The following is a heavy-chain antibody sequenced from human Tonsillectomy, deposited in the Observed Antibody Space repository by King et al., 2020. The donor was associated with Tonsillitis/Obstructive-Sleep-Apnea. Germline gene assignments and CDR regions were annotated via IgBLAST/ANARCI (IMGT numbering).Heavy chain of an antibody. J-gene: IGHJ4*02. Sequence: VQLQESGPGLVKPSQTLSLTCTVSGGSISSGGYYWSWIRQHPGKGLEWIGCIYYNGGTYFNPSLKSRLTISVDTSKNQFSLKLSSVTAADTAVYYCAIPARGDYGPFDYWGQGTLVTVSS. CDR3: AIPARGDYGPFDY. D-gene: IGHD4-17*01. CDR1: GGSISSGGYY. CDR2: IYYNGGT. V-gene: IGHV4-31*03.